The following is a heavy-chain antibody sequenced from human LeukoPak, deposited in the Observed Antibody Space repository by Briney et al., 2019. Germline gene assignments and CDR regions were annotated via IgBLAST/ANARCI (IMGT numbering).Heavy chain of an antibody. V-gene: IGHV3-66*02. D-gene: IGHD2-2*01. CDR3: ARGCSSTSCWFDP. Sequence: GGSLRLSCAASGFTVSSNYMSWVRQAPGKGLEWVSVIYSGGSTYYADSVKRRFTISRDNSKNTLYLQMNSLRAEDTAVYYCARGCSSTSCWFDPWGQGTLVTVSS. J-gene: IGHJ5*02. CDR1: GFTVSSNY. CDR2: IYSGGST.